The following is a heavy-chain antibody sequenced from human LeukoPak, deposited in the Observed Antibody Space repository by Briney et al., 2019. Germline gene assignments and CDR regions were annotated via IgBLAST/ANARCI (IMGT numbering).Heavy chain of an antibody. CDR1: GFTFSSCA. D-gene: IGHD5-18*01. CDR3: ANVGRGYSYGYLDN. V-gene: IGHV3-23*01. Sequence: AGGSLRLSCAATGFTFSSCAVTWVRQAPGKGLEWVSLSSVTDGATYYADSLKGRCTTSRDNSKNTLYLQMNSLRAGNTAIYYCANVGRGYSYGYLDNWGQGTLVTVSS. CDR2: SSVTDGAT. J-gene: IGHJ4*02.